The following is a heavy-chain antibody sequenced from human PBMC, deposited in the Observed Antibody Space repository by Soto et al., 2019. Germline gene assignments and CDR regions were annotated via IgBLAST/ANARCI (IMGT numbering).Heavy chain of an antibody. Sequence: SETLSLTCAVYGGSFSGYYWSWIRQPPGKGLEWIGEINHSGSTNYNPSLKSRVTISVDTSKNQFSLKLSSVTAADTAVYYCARAKGDLFITRVRGVKALFDPWGQGTLVTVSS. D-gene: IGHD3-10*01. CDR2: INHSGST. CDR1: GGSFSGYY. V-gene: IGHV4-34*01. CDR3: ARAKGDLFITRVRGVKALFDP. J-gene: IGHJ5*02.